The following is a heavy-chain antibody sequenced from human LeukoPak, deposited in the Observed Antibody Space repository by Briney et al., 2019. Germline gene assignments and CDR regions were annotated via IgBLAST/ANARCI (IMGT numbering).Heavy chain of an antibody. CDR3: ARDGAGITMVLVVLRQGYYDYYMDV. Sequence: ASVKVSCKASVYTFTGYYMHSVRQAPGQRLEWMGWINTKIGGTNYAQKFQGRVTMTRDTSISTAYMELSRLRSDDTAVYYCARDGAGITMVLVVLRQGYYDYYMDVWGKGTTVTVSS. CDR2: INTKIGGT. V-gene: IGHV1-2*02. D-gene: IGHD3-10*01. J-gene: IGHJ6*03. CDR1: VYTFTGYY.